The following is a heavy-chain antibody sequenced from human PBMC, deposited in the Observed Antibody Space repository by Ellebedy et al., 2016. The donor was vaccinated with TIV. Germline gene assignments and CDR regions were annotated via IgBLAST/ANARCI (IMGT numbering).Heavy chain of an antibody. D-gene: IGHD3-10*01. CDR3: ARRVTGRSYYIND. Sequence: SETLSLTXSVSGGSISGETNYWGWVRQPPGKGLEWIGSVHYRGITFYSPPLKGRVTISVDTSKSQFSLELTSMTAADTAVYFCARRVTGRSYYINDWGQGTLVSVSS. CDR2: VHYRGIT. V-gene: IGHV4-39*01. J-gene: IGHJ4*02. CDR1: GGSISGETNY.